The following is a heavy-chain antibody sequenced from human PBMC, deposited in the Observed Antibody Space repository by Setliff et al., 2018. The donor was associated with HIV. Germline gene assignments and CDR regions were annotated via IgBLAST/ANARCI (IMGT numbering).Heavy chain of an antibody. V-gene: IGHV3-48*04. Sequence: SGGSLRLSCAASGFPFSRYSMNWFRQAPGKGLEWVSYITGSGSRIYYADSVKGRFTISRDNAKNSVYLQMNSLRAEDTAVYYCARDEATGGVDYWGQGTLVTAPQ. CDR1: GFPFSRYS. J-gene: IGHJ4*02. D-gene: IGHD3-16*01. CDR3: ARDEATGGVDY. CDR2: ITGSGSRI.